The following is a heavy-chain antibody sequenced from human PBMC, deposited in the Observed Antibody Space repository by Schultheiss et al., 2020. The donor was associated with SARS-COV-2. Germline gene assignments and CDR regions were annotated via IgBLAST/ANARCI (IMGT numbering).Heavy chain of an antibody. J-gene: IGHJ5*02. CDR1: EYSFTDSW. V-gene: IGHV5-51*01. Sequence: GESLKISCKDSEYSFTDSWIGWVRQMPGKGLEWMGIIYPRDSATTYSPSFQGQVTISADKSISTAYLQWTSLKASDTAMYYCATAGSNFLSNWFDHWGQGALVTVSS. D-gene: IGHD1-26*01. CDR2: IYPRDSAT. CDR3: ATAGSNFLSNWFDH.